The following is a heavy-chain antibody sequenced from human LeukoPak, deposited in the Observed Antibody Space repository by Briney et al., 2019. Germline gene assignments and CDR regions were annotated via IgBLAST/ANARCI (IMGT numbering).Heavy chain of an antibody. CDR1: GVTFSSYD. D-gene: IGHD1-26*01. CDR2: ICYSGST. V-gene: IGHV4-59*01. Sequence: SGTLCLTCAASGVTFSSYDWSWIRQPPGKGLEWIGYICYSGSTIYNPYSKSRVTTSSDTYKKQMPFMLSSVTAAETAVYYCAGYIVSYPHEVFDIWGQGTMVTVSS. CDR3: AGYIVSYPHEVFDI. J-gene: IGHJ3*02.